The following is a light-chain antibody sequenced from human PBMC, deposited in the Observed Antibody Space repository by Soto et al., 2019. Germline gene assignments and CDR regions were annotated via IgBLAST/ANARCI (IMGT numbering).Light chain of an antibody. V-gene: IGLV2-14*01. CDR2: EVS. J-gene: IGLJ2*01. CDR1: SSDVGGYNY. Sequence: QSALTQPASVSGSPGQSITISCTGTSSDVGGYNYVSWYQQHPGKAPELMIYEVSNRPSGVSNRFSGSKSGNTASLTISGLQAEDEADYYCSSYTRSSCVVFGGGTKVTVL. CDR3: SSYTRSSCVV.